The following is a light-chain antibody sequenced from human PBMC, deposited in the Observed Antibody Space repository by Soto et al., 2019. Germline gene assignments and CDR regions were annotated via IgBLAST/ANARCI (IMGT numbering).Light chain of an antibody. CDR2: DAS. CDR3: QQRSNWPLT. V-gene: IGKV3-11*01. J-gene: IGKJ4*01. Sequence: EIVLTQSPATLSLSPGERATLSCRASQSVSSYLAWYQQKPGQAPRLLIYDASNRATGIPARFSGSGSGPDFTLTISSLEPEDCAVYYCQQRSNWPLTFGGGNKVEIK. CDR1: QSVSSY.